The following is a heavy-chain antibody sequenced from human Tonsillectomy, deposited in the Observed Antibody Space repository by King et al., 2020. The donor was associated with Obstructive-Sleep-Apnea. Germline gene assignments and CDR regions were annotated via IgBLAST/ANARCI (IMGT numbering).Heavy chain of an antibody. CDR1: GGSIRSGDYY. J-gene: IGHJ2*01. D-gene: IGHD3-22*01. Sequence: VQLQESGPGLVKPSQTLSLTCTVSGGSIRSGDYYWSWIRQPPGKGLEWIGYIFYSGTTYYNPSLKSRVTMSVDTSKNQFSLKLISATTADTAVYYCARMSNYYETSGTGPHWYFDLWGRGTPVTVSS. CDR3: ARMSNYYETSGTGPHWYFDL. CDR2: IFYSGTT. V-gene: IGHV4-30-4*01.